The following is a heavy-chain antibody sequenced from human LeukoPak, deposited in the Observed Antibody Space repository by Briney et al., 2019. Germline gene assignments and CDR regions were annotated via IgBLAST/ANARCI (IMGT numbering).Heavy chain of an antibody. CDR2: IYYSGST. V-gene: IGHV4-59*01. CDR3: ARGGIAAAFDP. J-gene: IGHJ5*02. D-gene: IGHD6-13*01. Sequence: SETLSLTCTVSGGSISSYYWSWIRQPPGRGLEWIGYIYYSGSTNYNPSLKSRVTISVDTSKNQFSLKLSSVTAADTAVYYCARGGIAAAFDPWGQGTLVTVSS. CDR1: GGSISSYY.